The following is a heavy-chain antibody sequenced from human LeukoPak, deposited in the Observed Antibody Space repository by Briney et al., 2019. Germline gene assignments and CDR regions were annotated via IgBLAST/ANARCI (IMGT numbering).Heavy chain of an antibody. V-gene: IGHV4-61*01. Sequence: SSETLSLTCTVSGGSVSSGSYYWSWIRQPPGKGLECIGYISYSGITNYNPSLKSRVTISVDTSKNQFSLKLSSVTAADTAVYYCAREDGANWFDPWGQGTLVTVSS. J-gene: IGHJ5*02. D-gene: IGHD3-16*01. CDR3: AREDGANWFDP. CDR2: ISYSGIT. CDR1: GGSVSSGSYY.